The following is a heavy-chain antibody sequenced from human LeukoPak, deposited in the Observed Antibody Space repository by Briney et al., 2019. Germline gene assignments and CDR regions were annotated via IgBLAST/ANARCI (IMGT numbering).Heavy chain of an antibody. J-gene: IGHJ4*02. CDR1: GYTFTSFG. CDR3: VRDLGVDTSMIFFDY. Sequence: GASVKVSCKASGYTFTSFGISWVRQAPGQGLEWMGWISAYNGNTRSARKFQGRVTMTTDTSTNTAYMELRSLRSDDTAVFYCVRDLGVDTSMIFFDYWGQGTLVTVSS. V-gene: IGHV1-18*01. CDR2: ISAYNGNT. D-gene: IGHD5-18*01.